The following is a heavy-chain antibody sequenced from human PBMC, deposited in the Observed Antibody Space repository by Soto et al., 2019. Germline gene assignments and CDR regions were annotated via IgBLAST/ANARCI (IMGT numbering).Heavy chain of an antibody. D-gene: IGHD3-3*01. CDR2: ISYDGSNK. CDR1: GFTFSSYG. J-gene: IGHJ6*02. V-gene: IGHV3-30*03. CDR3: ARQRFLEWYRSLDYYYGMDV. Sequence: PGGSLRLSCAASGFTFSSYGMHWVRQAPGKGLEWVAVISYDGSNKYYADSVKGRSTISRDNSKNTLYLQMNSLRAEDTAVYYCARQRFLEWYRSLDYYYGMDVWGQGTTVTVSS.